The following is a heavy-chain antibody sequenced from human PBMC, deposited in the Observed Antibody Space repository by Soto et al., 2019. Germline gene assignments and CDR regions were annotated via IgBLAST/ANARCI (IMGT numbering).Heavy chain of an antibody. J-gene: IGHJ4*02. CDR3: ARYNYGPLDY. D-gene: IGHD3-10*01. Sequence: QVQLVQSGAELKKPGASVRVSCKPSGYTFTDLYIHWVRQAPGQGLEWMGWVDPRSGDRRNTQKFQGRVTMSRDTSTSTVDMELNSLTSDDTAVYYCARYNYGPLDYWGLGTLVTVSA. CDR1: GYTFTDLY. CDR2: VDPRSGDR. V-gene: IGHV1-2*02.